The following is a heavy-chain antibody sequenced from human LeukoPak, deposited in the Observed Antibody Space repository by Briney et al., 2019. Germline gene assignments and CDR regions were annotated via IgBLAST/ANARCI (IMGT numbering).Heavy chain of an antibody. Sequence: PGGSLRLSCAASGFTFSSYSMNWVRQAPGKELEWVSSISSSSSYIYYADSVKGRFTISRDNAKNSLYLQMNSLRAEDTAVYYCARAPANSYYYDSSGLYYFDYWGQGTLVTVSS. V-gene: IGHV3-21*01. CDR3: ARAPANSYYYDSSGLYYFDY. CDR2: ISSSSSYI. J-gene: IGHJ4*02. D-gene: IGHD3-22*01. CDR1: GFTFSSYS.